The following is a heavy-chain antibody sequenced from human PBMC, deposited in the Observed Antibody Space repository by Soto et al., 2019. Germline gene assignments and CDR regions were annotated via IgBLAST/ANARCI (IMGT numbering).Heavy chain of an antibody. CDR1: GYSISSGYY. V-gene: IGHV4-38-2*01. CDR3: ARLLGDIGWTGGNWFHP. Sequence: SETLSLTCAVFGYSISSGYYWGWIRQPPGKGLEWIGTIYHSGSTYYNPSLKRRFTISVDTSKNQFSLKVSSVTAADTAMYYCARLLGDIGWTGGNWFHPWGQGTLVTVS. J-gene: IGHJ5*02. D-gene: IGHD6-19*01. CDR2: IYHSGST.